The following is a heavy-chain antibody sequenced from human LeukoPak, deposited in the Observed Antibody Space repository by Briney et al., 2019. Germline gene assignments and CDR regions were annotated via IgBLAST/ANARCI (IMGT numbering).Heavy chain of an antibody. CDR1: GFTFSSYG. CDR3: ARDFDILTGPDDDYFDY. D-gene: IGHD3-9*01. V-gene: IGHV3-33*01. CDR2: IWYDGSNK. Sequence: GGSLRLSCAASGFTFSSYGMHWVRQAPGKGLEWVAVIWYDGSNKYYADSVKGRFTISRDNSKNTLYLQMNSLRAEDTAVYYCARDFDILTGPDDDYFDYWGQGTLVTVSS. J-gene: IGHJ4*02.